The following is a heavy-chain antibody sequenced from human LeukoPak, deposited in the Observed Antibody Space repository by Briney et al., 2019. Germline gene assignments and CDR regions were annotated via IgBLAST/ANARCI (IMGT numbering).Heavy chain of an antibody. Sequence: GGSLRLSCAASGFTFSIYSMNWVRQAPGKGLEWVSSISSDSSYTDYADSLKGRFTISRDNANNSLYLQMNSLKVEDTAVYYCASVAGLDFGSPQDVWGQGTTVTVSS. V-gene: IGHV3-21*01. CDR2: ISSDSSYT. CDR1: GFTFSIYS. D-gene: IGHD2-2*03. J-gene: IGHJ6*02. CDR3: ASVAGLDFGSPQDV.